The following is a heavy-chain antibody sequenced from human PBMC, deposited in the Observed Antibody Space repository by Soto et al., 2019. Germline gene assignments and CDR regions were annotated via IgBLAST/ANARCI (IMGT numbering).Heavy chain of an antibody. V-gene: IGHV3-74*01. CDR2: INSDGSST. CDR3: ARVRVRYYPRDYYYGMDV. CDR1: GFTFSSYW. D-gene: IGHD3-22*01. Sequence: EVQLVESGGGLVQPGGSLRLSCAASGFTFSSYWMHWVRQAPGKGLVWVSRINSDGSSTSYADSVKGRFTISRDNAKNTLYLQMNSLRAEDTAVYYCARVRVRYYPRDYYYGMDVWGQGTTVTVSS. J-gene: IGHJ6*02.